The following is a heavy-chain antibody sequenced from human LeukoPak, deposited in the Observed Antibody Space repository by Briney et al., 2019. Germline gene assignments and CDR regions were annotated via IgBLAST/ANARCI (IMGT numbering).Heavy chain of an antibody. D-gene: IGHD2-15*01. CDR3: ARDGNPQNAFDI. Sequence: LXLXXXXSGFXXXDYYMSWIRQAPGKGLEWVSYISSSGSTIYYADSVKGRFTISRDNAKNSLYLQMNSLRAEDTAVYYCARDGNPQNAFDIWGQGTMVTVSS. V-gene: IGHV3-11*01. CDR1: GFXXXDYY. J-gene: IGHJ3*02. CDR2: ISSSGSTI.